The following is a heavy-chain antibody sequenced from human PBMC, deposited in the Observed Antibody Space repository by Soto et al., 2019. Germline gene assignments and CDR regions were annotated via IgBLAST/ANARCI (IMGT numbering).Heavy chain of an antibody. D-gene: IGHD6-13*01. V-gene: IGHV1-18*04. CDR3: ARSQDRGSSTYYGMDV. CDR2: ISAYNGNT. Sequence: QVQLVQSGAEVKKPGASVKVSCKASGYTFTSYGISWVRQAPGQGLEWMGWISAYNGNTNYVQKLQGRVTMTTDTSTSTAYMELRSLRSDDTAVYYCARSQDRGSSTYYGMDVWGQGTTVTVSS. J-gene: IGHJ6*02. CDR1: GYTFTSYG.